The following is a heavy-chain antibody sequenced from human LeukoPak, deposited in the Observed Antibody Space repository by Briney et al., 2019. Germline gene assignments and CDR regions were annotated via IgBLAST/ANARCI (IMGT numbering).Heavy chain of an antibody. Sequence: PSETLSLTCAVYGGSFSGYYWSWIRQPPGKGLEWIGEINHSGSTNYNPSLKSRVTISVDTSKNQFSLKLSSVTAADTAVYYCARSDRSRLRRYFDYWGQGTLVTVSS. V-gene: IGHV4-34*01. CDR2: INHSGST. CDR1: GGSFSGYY. CDR3: ARSDRSRLRRYFDY. J-gene: IGHJ4*02. D-gene: IGHD4-17*01.